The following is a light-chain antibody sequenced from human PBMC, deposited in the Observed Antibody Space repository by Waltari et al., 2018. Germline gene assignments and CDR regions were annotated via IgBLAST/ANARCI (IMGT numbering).Light chain of an antibody. Sequence: DIQMTQSPSSVPASVGDRVPITCRASQGISTWLAWYQQKPGKAPQLLIYAASTLQSGVPSRFSGSGSGTDFTLTISNLQPEDFATYYCQQGSIFPRTFGQGTKVEIQ. CDR3: QQGSIFPRT. J-gene: IGKJ1*01. CDR2: AAS. V-gene: IGKV1-12*01. CDR1: QGISTW.